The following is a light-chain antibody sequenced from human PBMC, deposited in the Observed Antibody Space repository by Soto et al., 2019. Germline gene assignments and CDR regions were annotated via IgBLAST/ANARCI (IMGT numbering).Light chain of an antibody. V-gene: IGLV3-1*01. J-gene: IGLJ1*01. CDR2: QDT. CDR1: KLGDKY. CDR3: QAWGTPTHV. Sequence: SYELTQPPSVSVSPGQTASITCSGDKLGDKYVCWYQQKPGQSPVLVIYQDTKRPSGFPERFSGSNSGNTATLTISGTQAIDEAVYYCQAWGTPTHVFGTGTNLTVL.